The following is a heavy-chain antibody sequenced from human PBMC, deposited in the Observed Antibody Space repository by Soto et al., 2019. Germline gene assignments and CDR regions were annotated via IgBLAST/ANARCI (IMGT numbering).Heavy chain of an antibody. Sequence: SDTLSLTCAVYGWAFSGYYWSWIRQPPGKGLERIGEINHSGSTNYNPSLKSRVTISVDTSKNQFSLKLSSVTAADTAVYYCARVVITMVRGFTCYGMDVWGQGTTFTVSS. V-gene: IGHV4-34*01. CDR3: ARVVITMVRGFTCYGMDV. J-gene: IGHJ6*02. CDR2: INHSGST. D-gene: IGHD3-10*01. CDR1: GWAFSGYY.